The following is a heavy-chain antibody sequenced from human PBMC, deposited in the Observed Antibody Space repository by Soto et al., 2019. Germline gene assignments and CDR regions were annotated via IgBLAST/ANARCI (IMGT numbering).Heavy chain of an antibody. CDR1: GCTCNAYG. D-gene: IGHD3-3*01. CDR2: ISAYDGKT. V-gene: IGHV1-18*01. J-gene: IGHJ5*02. Sequence: RTAGCTCNAYGINWVRQATGQGLELMGWISAYDGKTTYAEKFQGRVTLTTDTSTSTAYMELRSLRSDDTAIYYCARDPHEFWTSYWFAPWGQGTPVTVSS. CDR3: ARDPHEFWTSYWFAP.